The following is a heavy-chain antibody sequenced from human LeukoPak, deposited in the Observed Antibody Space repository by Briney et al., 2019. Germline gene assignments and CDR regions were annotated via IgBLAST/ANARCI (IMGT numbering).Heavy chain of an antibody. CDR3: ARDVPPNGVVEGAMFDC. CDR1: GFPFGGYG. J-gene: IGHJ4*02. V-gene: IGHV3-23*01. D-gene: IGHD2-2*01. CDR2: VSGGAENT. Sequence: GGSLRLSCAASGFPFGGYGMSWVRQAPGKGLEWVSIVSGGAENTHYADSVKGRHTISRDNSKNTLYLQMNSLRVEDTAVYYCARDVPPNGVVEGAMFDCWGQGTPVTVSS.